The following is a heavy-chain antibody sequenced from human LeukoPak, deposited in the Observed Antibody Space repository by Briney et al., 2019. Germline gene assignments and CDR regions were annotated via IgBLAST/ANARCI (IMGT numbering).Heavy chain of an antibody. V-gene: IGHV3-23*01. CDR3: AKDSSGIYPSSFDY. CDR1: GFTFSNYA. CDR2: ISYSGGAT. J-gene: IGHJ4*02. D-gene: IGHD3-10*01. Sequence: PRGALRLSCAASGFTFSNYAMNWVRQAPGKGLEWGSSISYSGGATYSADSVKGPVTISRDNFKNTLYLQMNSLRAEDTAVYFCAKDSSGIYPSSFDYWGQGTLVTVSS.